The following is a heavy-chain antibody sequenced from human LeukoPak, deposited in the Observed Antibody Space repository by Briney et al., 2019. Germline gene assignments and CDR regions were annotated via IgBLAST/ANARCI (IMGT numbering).Heavy chain of an antibody. J-gene: IGHJ3*02. CDR3: AKNPRHRSXXXAFDI. Sequence: GGSLRLSCAASGFTFSSYAMSWARQAPGKGLEWVSAISGSGGSTYYADSVKGRFTISRDNSKNTLYLKMNSLRAEDTAVYYCAKNPRHRSXXXAFDIWGQGTMVTVSS. CDR1: GFTFSSYA. CDR2: ISGSGGST. V-gene: IGHV3-23*01.